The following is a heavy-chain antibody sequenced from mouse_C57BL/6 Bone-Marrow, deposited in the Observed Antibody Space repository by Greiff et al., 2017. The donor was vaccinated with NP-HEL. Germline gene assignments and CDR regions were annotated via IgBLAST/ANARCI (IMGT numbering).Heavy chain of an antibody. CDR1: GYTFTSYW. J-gene: IGHJ3*01. V-gene: IGHV1-53*01. D-gene: IGHD2-3*01. CDR3: ARWLLRSAY. CDR2: INPSNGGP. Sequence: QVQLQQPGTELVKPGASVKLSCKASGYTFTSYWMRWVKQRPGQGLEWLGNINPSNGGPTYNEKFKSKATLTVDKSSSTAYMQLSSLTSEDSAVYYCARWLLRSAYWGQGTLVTVSA.